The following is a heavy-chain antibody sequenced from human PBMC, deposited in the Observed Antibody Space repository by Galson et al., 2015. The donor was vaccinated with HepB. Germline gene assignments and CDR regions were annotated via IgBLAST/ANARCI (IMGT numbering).Heavy chain of an antibody. D-gene: IGHD6-13*01. CDR2: IKQDGSEK. CDR3: VRGLVSSSWYSGQYFQY. V-gene: IGHV3-7*03. Sequence: SLRLSCADSGFTFSTYWMNWVRQAPGKGLEWVANIKQDGSEKCYVDSVKGRFTISRDNAKSSLYLQLNSLRAEDTAVYYCVRGLVSSSWYSGQYFQYWGQGTLVTVSS. CDR1: GFTFSTYW. J-gene: IGHJ1*01.